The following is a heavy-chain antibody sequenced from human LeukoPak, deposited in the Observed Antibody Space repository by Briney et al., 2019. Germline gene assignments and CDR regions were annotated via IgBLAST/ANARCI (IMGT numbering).Heavy chain of an antibody. Sequence: GGSLRLSCAASGFTFSSYGMHWVRQAPGKGLEWVAVIWYDGSNKYYADSVKGRFTISRDNSKNTLYLQMNSLRAEDTAVYYCARDRGRWLAPRFDNWGQGNLVTVSS. V-gene: IGHV3-33*01. D-gene: IGHD6-19*01. CDR3: ARDRGRWLAPRFDN. CDR1: GFTFSSYG. J-gene: IGHJ4*02. CDR2: IWYDGSNK.